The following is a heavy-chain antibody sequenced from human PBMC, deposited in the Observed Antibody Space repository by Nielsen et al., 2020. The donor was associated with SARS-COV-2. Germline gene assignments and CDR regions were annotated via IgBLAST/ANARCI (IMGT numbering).Heavy chain of an antibody. CDR1: GFTFDDYA. V-gene: IGHV3-9*01. CDR3: AKDGGSGPHIWDYYYYGLDV. CDR2: ISWNSGSI. Sequence: SLKISCAASGFTFDDYAMHWVRQAPGKGLEWVSGISWNSGSIGYADSVKGRFTISRDNAKNSLFLQMNSLRAEDTAVYYCAKDGGSGPHIWDYYYYGLDVWGQGTTVTVSS. D-gene: IGHD6-19*01. J-gene: IGHJ6*02.